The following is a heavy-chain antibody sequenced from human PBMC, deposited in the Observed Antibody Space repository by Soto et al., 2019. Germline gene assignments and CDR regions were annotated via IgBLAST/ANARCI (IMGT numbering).Heavy chain of an antibody. Sequence: QVQLQESGPGLVKPSQTLSLTCTVSVGSISSGDYYWRWIRQPPGKGLEWIGSIYDSGSTYYNPSLKGRVTISVDTSKNQVSLKLNSVTAADTAVYYCASRHSSPYFDYWGQGTLVTVSS. CDR1: VGSISSGDYY. CDR2: IYDSGST. CDR3: ASRHSSPYFDY. D-gene: IGHD6-13*01. V-gene: IGHV4-30-4*01. J-gene: IGHJ4*02.